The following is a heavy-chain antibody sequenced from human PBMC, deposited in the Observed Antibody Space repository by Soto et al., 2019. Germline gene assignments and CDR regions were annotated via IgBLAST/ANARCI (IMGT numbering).Heavy chain of an antibody. D-gene: IGHD3-3*01. CDR2: ITPNSGGT. V-gene: IGHV1-2*02. J-gene: IGHJ6*02. CDR3: ARALIRLLDWIPENYYYGMDV. Sequence: ASVKVSCKASGHSFTAYYFHWVRQAPGQGLEWMGWITPNSGGTKYAQKFQGRVTMTRDTSSRTVYMELSGLRSDDTAVYFCARALIRLLDWIPENYYYGMDVWGQGTTVTVSS. CDR1: GHSFTAYY.